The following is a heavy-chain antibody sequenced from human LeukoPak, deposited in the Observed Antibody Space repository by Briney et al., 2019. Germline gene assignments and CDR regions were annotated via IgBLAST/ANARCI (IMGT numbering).Heavy chain of an antibody. CDR3: ARVQGRGSSGYPGAFDI. Sequence: GASVKVSCKASGYTFTSYCMHWVRQAPGQGLEWMGIINPSGGSTSYAQKFQGRVTMTRDTSTSTVYMELSSLRSEDTAVYYCARVQGRGSSGYPGAFDIWGQGTMVTVSS. J-gene: IGHJ3*02. CDR1: GYTFTSYC. D-gene: IGHD3-22*01. CDR2: INPSGGST. V-gene: IGHV1-46*01.